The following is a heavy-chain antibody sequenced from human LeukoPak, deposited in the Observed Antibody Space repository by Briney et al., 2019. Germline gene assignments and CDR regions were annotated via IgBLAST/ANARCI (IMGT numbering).Heavy chain of an antibody. CDR1: GGSFSGYY. Sequence: PSETLSLTCAVYGGSFSGYYWSWIRQPPGKGLEWIGEINHSGSTNYNPSLKSRVTMSVDTSKNRFSLNLSSVTAADTAVYYCARGKVGTDFDYWGQGTLVTVSS. V-gene: IGHV4-34*01. CDR3: ARGKVGTDFDY. D-gene: IGHD1-1*01. CDR2: INHSGST. J-gene: IGHJ4*02.